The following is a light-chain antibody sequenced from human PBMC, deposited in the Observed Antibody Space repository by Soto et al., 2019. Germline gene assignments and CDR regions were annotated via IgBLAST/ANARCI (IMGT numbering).Light chain of an antibody. Sequence: DIQLTQSPSFLSASVGDRVTITCRASEGISSYLAWYQQKPETAPKQLIYAASTLHSGVPSKFSGSISGTEFTLTINSLQPEDFATYYCQQLYSFPYTFGQGTKLEIK. CDR3: QQLYSFPYT. J-gene: IGKJ2*01. CDR1: EGISSY. V-gene: IGKV1-9*01. CDR2: AAS.